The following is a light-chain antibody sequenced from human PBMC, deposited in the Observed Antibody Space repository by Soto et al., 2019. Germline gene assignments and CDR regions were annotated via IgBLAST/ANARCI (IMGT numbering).Light chain of an antibody. Sequence: DFQMTQSPSTLSASVGDGVTITCRASQSIGSELAWYQQQPGKAPKLLIYKATNLQRGVSSRFSGSGSGTDFSLTISSLQPADSATYYCHQYHDFQYTFGQGTKLEI. CDR3: HQYHDFQYT. CDR2: KAT. J-gene: IGKJ2*01. CDR1: QSIGSE. V-gene: IGKV1-5*03.